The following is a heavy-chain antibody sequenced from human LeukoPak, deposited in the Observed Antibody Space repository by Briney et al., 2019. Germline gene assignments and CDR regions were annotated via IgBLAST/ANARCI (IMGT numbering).Heavy chain of an antibody. D-gene: IGHD1-26*01. CDR2: IYYSGST. CDR1: GGSISSYY. J-gene: IGHJ3*02. V-gene: IGHV4-59*01. Sequence: PSETLSLTCTVSGGSISSYYWSWIRQPPGKGLEWIGYIYYSGSTNYNPSLKSRVTISVDTSKNQFSLKLNSVTAADTAVYYCASSNTGSYNDAFDIWGQGTMVTVSS. CDR3: ASSNTGSYNDAFDI.